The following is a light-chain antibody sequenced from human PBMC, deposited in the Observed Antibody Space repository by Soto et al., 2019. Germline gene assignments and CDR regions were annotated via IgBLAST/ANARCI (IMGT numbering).Light chain of an antibody. J-gene: IGKJ1*01. CDR1: QSGNSN. V-gene: IGKV3D-15*01. CDR3: QQYNTWPRT. CDR2: GAF. Sequence: EIVMTQSRATLSVSPGERATLSCRASQSGNSNLAWYQQRPGQAPSLLIYGAFNRATNISARFSGSGSGTEFTLTLTSLQSEDFTIYYCQQYNTWPRTVGQGTKVEIK.